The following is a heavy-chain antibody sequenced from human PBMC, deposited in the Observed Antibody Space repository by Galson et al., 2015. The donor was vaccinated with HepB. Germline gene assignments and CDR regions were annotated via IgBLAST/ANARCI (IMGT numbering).Heavy chain of an antibody. J-gene: IGHJ4*02. CDR2: TFYRSKWYN. D-gene: IGHD2-2*01. CDR1: GDSVSSKSAA. CDR3: ARGGEGYCTTTSCSFDY. Sequence: CAISGDSVSSKSAAWNWIRQSPSRGLEWLGRTFYRSKWYNEYALSLKSRITIVPDTSKNLFSLQLNSVIPEDTAVYYCARGGEGYCTTTSCSFDYWGQGTLVAVAS. V-gene: IGHV6-1*01.